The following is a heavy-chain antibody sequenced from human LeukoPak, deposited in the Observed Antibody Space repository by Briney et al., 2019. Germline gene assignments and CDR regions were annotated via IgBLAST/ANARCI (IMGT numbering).Heavy chain of an antibody. Sequence: PGRSLRLSCAASGFTFSTYGMHWVRQAPGKGLEWVAVISYDGSNKYYADSVKGRFTISRDNPKNTLYLQMNSLRAEDTAVYYCAKGHYDSSGYWLDYWGQGTLVTVSS. J-gene: IGHJ4*02. D-gene: IGHD3-22*01. CDR2: ISYDGSNK. V-gene: IGHV3-30*18. CDR3: AKGHYDSSGYWLDY. CDR1: GFTFSTYG.